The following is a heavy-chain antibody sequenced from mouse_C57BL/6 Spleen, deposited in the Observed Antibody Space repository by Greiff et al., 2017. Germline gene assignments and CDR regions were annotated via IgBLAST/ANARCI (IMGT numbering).Heavy chain of an antibody. V-gene: IGHV1-80*01. D-gene: IGHD1-1*01. Sequence: QVQLQQSGAELVKPGASVKISCKASGYAFSSYWMNWVKQRPGKGLEWIGQIYPGDGDTNYNGKFKGKATLTADKSSSTAYMQLSSLTSEDSAVYFCAINYYGSTWFAYWGQGTLVTVSA. J-gene: IGHJ3*01. CDR2: IYPGDGDT. CDR1: GYAFSSYW. CDR3: AINYYGSTWFAY.